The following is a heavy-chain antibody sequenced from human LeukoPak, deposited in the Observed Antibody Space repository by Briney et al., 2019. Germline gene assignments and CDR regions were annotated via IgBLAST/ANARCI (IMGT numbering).Heavy chain of an antibody. CDR2: IYYSGST. Sequence: PSETLSLTCTVSGGSISSSSYYWGWIRQPPGKGLEWIGSIYYSGSTYYNPSLKSRVTISVDTSKNQFSLKLSSVTAADTAGYYWARDRAATGLNDYWGQGTLVTVSS. D-gene: IGHD6-25*01. V-gene: IGHV4-39*07. CDR1: GGSISSSSYY. CDR3: ARDRAATGLNDY. J-gene: IGHJ4*02.